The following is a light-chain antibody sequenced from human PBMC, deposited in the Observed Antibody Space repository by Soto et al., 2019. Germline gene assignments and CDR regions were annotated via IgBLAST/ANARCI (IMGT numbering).Light chain of an antibody. V-gene: IGKV1-6*01. CDR2: AAS. CDR1: QGIRSD. CDR3: LQDYSYPLT. J-gene: IGKJ4*01. Sequence: AIQMTQSPSSLSASVGDRVTITCRASQGIRSDLGWYQQKPGKAPRLLIYAASSLQSGVPSRFSGSGSGTVFTLTITSLQPEDFATYYCLQDYSYPLTFGGGTKVDIK.